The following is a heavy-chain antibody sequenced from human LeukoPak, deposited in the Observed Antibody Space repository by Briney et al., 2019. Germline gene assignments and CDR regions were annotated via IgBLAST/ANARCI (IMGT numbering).Heavy chain of an antibody. D-gene: IGHD2-15*01. CDR1: GFTFSSYA. CDR2: ISGSGGST. Sequence: PGGSLRLSCAASGFTFSSYAMSWVRQAPGKGLEWVSAISGSGGSTHYADSVKDRFTISRDDSKNTLYLQMNSLRAEDTAVYYCAKETVVVVAATPGAFDIWGQGTMVTVSS. CDR3: AKETVVVVAATPGAFDI. V-gene: IGHV3-23*01. J-gene: IGHJ3*02.